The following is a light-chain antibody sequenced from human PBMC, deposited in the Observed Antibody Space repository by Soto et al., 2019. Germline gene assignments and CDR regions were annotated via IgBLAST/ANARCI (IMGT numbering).Light chain of an antibody. J-gene: IGKJ2*01. CDR2: GAS. V-gene: IGKV3-15*01. Sequence: EIEMTQSPATLSVSPGERDTLSCRASQSVSSNLAWYQRKPGQAPRLLIYGASARVTGIPARFTVSGSVTEFSLTIRSVQSEYFAVYLCQQYKSWPYAFGQGTKRDI. CDR1: QSVSSN. CDR3: QQYKSWPYA.